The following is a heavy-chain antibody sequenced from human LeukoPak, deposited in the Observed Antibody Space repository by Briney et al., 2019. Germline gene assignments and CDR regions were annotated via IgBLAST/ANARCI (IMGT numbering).Heavy chain of an antibody. CDR1: GFTFSSYW. J-gene: IGHJ4*02. CDR3: ARDQQRNDWSFRLDY. Sequence: PGGSLRLSCAASGFTFSSYWMSWVRQAPGKGLEWVANIKQDGSEKYYVDSVKGRFTISRDNAKNSLYLQMNSLRAEDTAVYYCARDQQRNDWSFRLDYWGQGTLVTVSS. V-gene: IGHV3-7*01. CDR2: IKQDGSEK. D-gene: IGHD3-3*01.